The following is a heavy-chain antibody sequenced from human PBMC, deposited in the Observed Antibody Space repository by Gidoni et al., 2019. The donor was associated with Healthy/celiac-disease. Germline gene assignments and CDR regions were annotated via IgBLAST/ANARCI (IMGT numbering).Heavy chain of an antibody. CDR2: IYYSGST. D-gene: IGHD3-10*01. V-gene: IGHV4-39*01. CDR1: DGSISSSSYY. Sequence: QLQLQESGPGLVKPCEPLSLTCTFSDGSISSSSYYWGWIRQPPGKGLEWIGSIYYSGSTYYNPSLKSRVTISVDTSKNQFSLKLSSVTAADTAVYYCARPDGSGVDYWGQGTLVTVSS. J-gene: IGHJ4*02. CDR3: ARPDGSGVDY.